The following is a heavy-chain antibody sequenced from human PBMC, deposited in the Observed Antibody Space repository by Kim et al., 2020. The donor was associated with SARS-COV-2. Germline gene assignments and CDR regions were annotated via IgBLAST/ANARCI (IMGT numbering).Heavy chain of an antibody. Sequence: SETLSLTCAVYGGSFSGYYWSWIRQPPGKGLEWIGEINHSGSTNYNPSLKSRVTISVDTSKNQFSLKLSSVTAADTAVYYCARGRSWGYYDSSGYPGVIDYWGQGTLVTVSS. J-gene: IGHJ4*02. CDR3: ARGRSWGYYDSSGYPGVIDY. D-gene: IGHD3-22*01. V-gene: IGHV4-34*01. CDR2: INHSGST. CDR1: GGSFSGYY.